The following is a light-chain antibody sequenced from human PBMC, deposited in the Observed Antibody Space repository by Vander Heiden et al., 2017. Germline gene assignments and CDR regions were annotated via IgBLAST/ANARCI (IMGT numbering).Light chain of an antibody. V-gene: IGKV1-39*01. Sequence: DIKMTHSPSSLSASVGDRVTITCRASQSISSYLNWYQQKPGKAPKLLIYAASSLQSGVPSRFSGSGSGTDFTLTISRLQPEDFATYYCQQSDSTPPTFGQGTKVEIK. CDR3: QQSDSTPPT. CDR2: AAS. J-gene: IGKJ1*01. CDR1: QSISSY.